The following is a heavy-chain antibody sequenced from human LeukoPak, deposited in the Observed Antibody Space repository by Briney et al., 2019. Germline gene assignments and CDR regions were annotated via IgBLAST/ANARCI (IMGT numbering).Heavy chain of an antibody. CDR3: AKLGGAFDI. Sequence: PGGSLRLSCAASGFTFDDYAMHWVRQAPGKGLEWVSYITWNSGIKGYADSVKGRFTISRDNAKNSLILQMDSLRVEDTALYYCAKLGGAFDIWGQGTMVIVSS. J-gene: IGHJ3*02. CDR2: ITWNSGIK. CDR1: GFTFDDYA. D-gene: IGHD3-16*01. V-gene: IGHV3-9*01.